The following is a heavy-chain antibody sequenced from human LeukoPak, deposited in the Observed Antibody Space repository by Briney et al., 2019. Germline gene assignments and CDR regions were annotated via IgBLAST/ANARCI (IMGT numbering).Heavy chain of an antibody. CDR2: IYHSGST. D-gene: IGHD3-10*01. V-gene: IGHV4-38-2*01. Sequence: SETLSLTCAVSGYSISSCYYWGWIRQPPGKGLEWIGSIYHSGSTYYNPSLKSRVTISVDTSKNQFSLKLSSVTAADTAVYYCARIGGFCGFGELCLDYWGQGTLVTVSS. CDR1: GYSISSCYY. J-gene: IGHJ4*02. CDR3: ARIGGFCGFGELCLDY.